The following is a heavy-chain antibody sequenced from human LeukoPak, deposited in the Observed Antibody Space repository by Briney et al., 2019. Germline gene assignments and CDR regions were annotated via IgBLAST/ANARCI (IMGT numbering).Heavy chain of an antibody. CDR2: IIPIFGTA. J-gene: IGHJ3*02. V-gene: IGHV1-69*13. Sequence: ASVKVSCKASGGTFSSYAINWVRQAPGQGLEWMGGIIPIFGTANYAQKFQGRVTITADESTSTAYMELSSLRSEDTAVYYCARETPHIVVVTATHFGIAFDIWGQGTMVTVSS. CDR3: ARETPHIVVVTATHFGIAFDI. CDR1: GGTFSSYA. D-gene: IGHD2-21*02.